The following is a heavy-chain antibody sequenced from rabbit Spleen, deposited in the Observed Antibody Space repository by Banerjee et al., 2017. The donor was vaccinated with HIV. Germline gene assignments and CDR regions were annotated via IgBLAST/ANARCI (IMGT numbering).Heavy chain of an antibody. CDR2: TYIGGDDS. D-gene: IGHD6-1*01. Sequence: QSLEESGGGLVKPGASLTLTCKASGFSFNSGYDMCWVRQAPGKGLEWVACTYIGGDDSAYATWAKGRFTISKTSSTTVTLQMTSLTGADTATYFCAGDYVGHAYAIWGQGTLVTVS. CDR1: GFSFNSGYD. CDR3: AGDYVGHAYAI. J-gene: IGHJ3*01. V-gene: IGHV1S40*01.